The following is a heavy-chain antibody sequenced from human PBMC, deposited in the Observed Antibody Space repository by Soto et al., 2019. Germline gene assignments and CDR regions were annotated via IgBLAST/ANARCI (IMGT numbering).Heavy chain of an antibody. D-gene: IGHD2-21*02. CDR3: VQSRCGGDCLPHYSSHSYYGLDV. J-gene: IGHJ6*02. V-gene: IGHV2-5*02. CDR1: GLSLSTTGVG. Sequence: QITLKESGPTLVKPTQTLTLTCTFSGLSLSTTGVGVGWIRQPPGKALEWLALIYWDGDKRYSPSLMSRLTITKHTSKNQVVLTMTNMDPVDTATYYCVQSRCGGDCLPHYSSHSYYGLDVWGQGTTVTVS. CDR2: IYWDGDK.